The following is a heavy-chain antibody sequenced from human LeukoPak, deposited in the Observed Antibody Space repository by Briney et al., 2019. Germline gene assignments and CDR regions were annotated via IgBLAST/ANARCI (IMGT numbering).Heavy chain of an antibody. Sequence: GGSLRLSCAASGFTFSSYWMHWVRQAPGKGLEWVSSVSRSSNYIYYADSVKGRFTISRDNAKNSLYLQMNSLRAEDTAVYYCARPEYSHDAFDIWGQGAMVTVSS. V-gene: IGHV3-21*01. J-gene: IGHJ3*02. CDR3: ARPEYSHDAFDI. D-gene: IGHD5-12*01. CDR1: GFTFSSYW. CDR2: VSRSSNYI.